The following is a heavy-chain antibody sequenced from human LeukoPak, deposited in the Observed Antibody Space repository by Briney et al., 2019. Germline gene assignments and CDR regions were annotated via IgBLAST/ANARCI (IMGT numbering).Heavy chain of an antibody. CDR2: IKSKTDGGTT. CDR1: GFTFSNAW. D-gene: IGHD3-3*01. CDR3: TTELLPIQYDFWSGYSKYYYYGMDV. J-gene: IGHJ6*02. Sequence: PGGSLRLSCAASGFTFSNAWMSWVRQAPGKGLEWVGRIKSKTDGGTTDYAAPVKGRFTISRDDSKNTLYLQMNSLKTEDTAVYYCTTELLPIQYDFWSGYSKYYYYGMDVWGQGTTVTVSS. V-gene: IGHV3-15*01.